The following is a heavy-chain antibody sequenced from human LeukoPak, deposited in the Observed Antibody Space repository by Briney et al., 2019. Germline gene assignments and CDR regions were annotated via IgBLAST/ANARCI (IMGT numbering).Heavy chain of an antibody. J-gene: IGHJ4*02. CDR3: ARGPPGGDYVDY. D-gene: IGHD4-17*01. Sequence: GGSLRLSCAASGFTFSSYAMHWVRQAPGKGLEWVAVISYDGSNKYYADSVKGRFTISRDNSKNTLYLQMNSLRAEDTAVYYCARGPPGGDYVDYWGQGTLVTVSS. V-gene: IGHV3-30-3*01. CDR1: GFTFSSYA. CDR2: ISYDGSNK.